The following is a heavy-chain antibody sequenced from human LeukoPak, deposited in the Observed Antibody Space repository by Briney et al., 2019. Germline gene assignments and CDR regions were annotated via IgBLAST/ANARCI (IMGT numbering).Heavy chain of an antibody. D-gene: IGHD3-10*01. V-gene: IGHV4-59*08. Sequence: PSETLSLTCTVSGGSISSYYWSWIRQPPGKGLEWIGYIYYSGSTNYNPSLKSRVTISVDTSKNQFSLKLSSVTAADTAVYYCARILSRVVRGEEDFDYWGQGTLATVSS. CDR1: GGSISSYY. CDR2: IYYSGST. CDR3: ARILSRVVRGEEDFDY. J-gene: IGHJ4*02.